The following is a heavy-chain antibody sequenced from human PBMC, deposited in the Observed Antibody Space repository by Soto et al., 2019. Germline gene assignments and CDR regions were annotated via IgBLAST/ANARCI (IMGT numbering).Heavy chain of an antibody. Sequence: GGSLRLSCGASGFTFRTYWLSWVRQVPGKGLEWVANINQDGSEKNYVDSVKGRFTISRDNAKNSLYLQMSSLGAEDTALYYCARDGSTSWYSYDYHGMDVWGQGTTVTVSS. CDR2: INQDGSEK. CDR1: GFTFRTYW. J-gene: IGHJ6*02. D-gene: IGHD5-18*01. CDR3: ARDGSTSWYSYDYHGMDV. V-gene: IGHV3-7*05.